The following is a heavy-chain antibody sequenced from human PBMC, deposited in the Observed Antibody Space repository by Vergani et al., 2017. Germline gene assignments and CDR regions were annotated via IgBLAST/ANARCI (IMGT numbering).Heavy chain of an antibody. CDR2: INHSGST. V-gene: IGHV4-34*01. J-gene: IGHJ5*02. D-gene: IGHD3-3*01. CDR1: GGSFSGYY. Sequence: QVQLQQWGAGLLKPSETLSLTCAVYGGSFSGYYWSWIRQPPGKGLEWIGEINHSGSTNYNPSLKSRVTISVDTSKNQFSLKLSSVTAADTAVYYCARGRVGFCSGYYSSPYNWFDPWGQGTLVTVSS. CDR3: ARGRVGFCSGYYSSPYNWFDP.